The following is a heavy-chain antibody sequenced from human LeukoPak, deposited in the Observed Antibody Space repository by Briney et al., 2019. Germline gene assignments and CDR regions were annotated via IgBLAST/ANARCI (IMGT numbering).Heavy chain of an antibody. CDR3: AREPYCGGDCYSVPFDY. CDR1: GFTFSSYG. J-gene: IGHJ4*02. CDR2: IWYDGSNK. D-gene: IGHD2-21*02. V-gene: IGHV3-33*01. Sequence: PGGSLRLSCAASGFTFSSYGMHWVRQAPGKGLEWVAVIWYDGSNKYYADSVKGRFTISRDNSKNTLYLQMNSLRAEVTAVYYCAREPYCGGDCYSVPFDYWGQGTLVTVSS.